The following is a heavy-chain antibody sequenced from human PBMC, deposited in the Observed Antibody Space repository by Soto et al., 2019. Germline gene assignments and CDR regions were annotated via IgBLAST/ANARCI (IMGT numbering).Heavy chain of an antibody. Sequence: PXGSLKLSCAAAGFTFSSYAMSWVRQAPGKGLEWVSAISGSGGSTYYADSVKGRFTISRDNSKNTLYLQMNSLRAEDTAVYYCAKSPLRFLEWHSSDYWGQGTLVTVSS. V-gene: IGHV3-23*01. CDR3: AKSPLRFLEWHSSDY. CDR2: ISGSGGST. CDR1: GFTFSSYA. D-gene: IGHD3-3*01. J-gene: IGHJ4*02.